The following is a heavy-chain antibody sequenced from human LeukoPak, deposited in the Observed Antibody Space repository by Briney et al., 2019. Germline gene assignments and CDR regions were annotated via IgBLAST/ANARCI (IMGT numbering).Heavy chain of an antibody. CDR3: VKRGAPSGSYYKGFDY. CDR1: GFTFSSYA. V-gene: IGHV3-64D*09. D-gene: IGHD3-10*01. CDR2: ISSNGGST. J-gene: IGHJ4*02. Sequence: GGSLRLSCSASGFTFSSYAMHWVRQAPGKGLEYVSAISSNGGSTYYADSVQGRFTISRDNSKNTLYLQMSSLRAEDTAVYYCVKRGAPSGSYYKGFDYWGQGTLVTVSS.